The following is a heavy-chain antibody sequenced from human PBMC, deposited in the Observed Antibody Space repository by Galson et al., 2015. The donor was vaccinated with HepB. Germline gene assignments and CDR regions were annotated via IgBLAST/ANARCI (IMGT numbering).Heavy chain of an antibody. V-gene: IGHV4-39*07. J-gene: IGHJ4*02. CDR3: ARDSLLRFFERSYFGY. CDR2: TSYSGST. CDR1: GDSISSNIYY. D-gene: IGHD3-9*01. Sequence: SETLSLTCTVSGDSISSNIYYWGWIRQPPGKGLEWIGSTSYSGSTYFNPSLKSRVTLSIDASKNHFSLKLSSVTAADTAIYYCARDSLLRFFERSYFGYWGQGTLVTVSS.